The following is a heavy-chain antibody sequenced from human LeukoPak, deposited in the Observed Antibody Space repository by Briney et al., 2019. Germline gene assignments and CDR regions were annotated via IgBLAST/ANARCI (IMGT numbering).Heavy chain of an antibody. CDR3: AKGPLRGTAAAIDY. V-gene: IGHV3-30-3*01. J-gene: IGHJ4*02. CDR1: GFTFSSYA. D-gene: IGHD2-2*01. CDR2: ISYDGSNK. Sequence: GGSLRLSCAASGFTFSSYAMHWVRQAPGKGLEWVAVISYDGSNKYYADSVKGRFTISRDNSKNTLYLQMNGLRAEDTAVYYCAKGPLRGTAAAIDYWGQGTLVTVSS.